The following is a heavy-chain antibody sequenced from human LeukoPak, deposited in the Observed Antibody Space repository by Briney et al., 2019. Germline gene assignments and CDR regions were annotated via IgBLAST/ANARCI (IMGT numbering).Heavy chain of an antibody. J-gene: IGHJ4*02. Sequence: ASVKVSCKALGYSFTDFYIHWVRQAPGQGLEWMGWISAYNGNTNYAQKLQGRVTMTTDTSTSTAYMELRSLRSDDTAVYYCARDRKRYYYDSSGYYPNWGQGTLVTVSS. V-gene: IGHV1-18*04. D-gene: IGHD3-22*01. CDR3: ARDRKRYYYDSSGYYPN. CDR2: ISAYNGNT. CDR1: GYSFTDFY.